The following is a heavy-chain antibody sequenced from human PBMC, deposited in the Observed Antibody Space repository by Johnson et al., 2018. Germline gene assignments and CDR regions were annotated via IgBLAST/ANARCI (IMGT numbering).Heavy chain of an antibody. CDR1: GVYLSLYQ. J-gene: IGHJ3*02. CDR3: ARESFSATPPGNDGFDI. Sequence: QVQLQESGPGLVKPSETLSPICTVSGVYLSLYQWDWIRQPPWKGLECIGVIYESGRTRYNPSLNSRVTMSKDASKNQFSRRLDSVTAADTAVYYCARESFSATPPGNDGFDIWGQGTRVMVST. CDR2: IYESGRT. V-gene: IGHV4-59*01. D-gene: IGHD1-14*01.